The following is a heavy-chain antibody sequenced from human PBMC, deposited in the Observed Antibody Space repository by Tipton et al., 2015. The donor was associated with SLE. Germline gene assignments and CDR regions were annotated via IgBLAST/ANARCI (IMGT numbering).Heavy chain of an antibody. V-gene: IGHV3-9*01. Sequence: SLRLSCAASGFNFDDYAMHWVRQGPGKGLEWVSGISWDSGGLDYADSVKGRFTISRDNAKNSLYLQMNSLRPEDTALYYCAKAPFEKGPYYYYYYMDVWGRGTAVTVYS. CDR2: ISWDSGGL. CDR1: GFNFDDYA. J-gene: IGHJ6*03. D-gene: IGHD3-9*01. CDR3: AKAPFEKGPYYYYYYMDV.